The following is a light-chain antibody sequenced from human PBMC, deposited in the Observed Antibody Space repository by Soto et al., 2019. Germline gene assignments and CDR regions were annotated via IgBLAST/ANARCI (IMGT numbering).Light chain of an antibody. V-gene: IGLV2-8*01. CDR3: TQFAVFNHRFV. J-gene: IGLJ1*01. Sequence: QSVLTQPPSASGSPGQSVTISCTGTSSDVGGYNFVSWYQQHPGYAPKLMIYEVNKRPSGVPDRFSGSKSGNTASLTVSGLQAEYVANYSGTQFAVFNHRFVFGTGTKLTFL. CDR2: EVN. CDR1: SSDVGGYNF.